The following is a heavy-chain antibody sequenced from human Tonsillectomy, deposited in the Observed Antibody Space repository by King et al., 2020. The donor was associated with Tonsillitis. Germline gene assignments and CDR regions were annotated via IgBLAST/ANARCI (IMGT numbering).Heavy chain of an antibody. CDR3: TREEAYYDVLTDAHLYYFDY. CDR1: GFTFGDYA. V-gene: IGHV3-49*03. D-gene: IGHD3-9*01. Sequence: QLVQSGGGLVQPGRSVRLSCTGSGFTFGDYAMSWFRQAPGKGLEWVSLIRSKTYSGTTQYAASVKGRFTISRDDSKGIAYLQMNSLTTEDTAVYYCTREEAYYDVLTDAHLYYFDYWGQGILVAVSS. J-gene: IGHJ4*02. CDR2: IRSKTYSGTT.